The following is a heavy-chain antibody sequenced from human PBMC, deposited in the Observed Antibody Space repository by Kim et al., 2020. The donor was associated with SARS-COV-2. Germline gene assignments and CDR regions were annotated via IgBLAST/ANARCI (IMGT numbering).Heavy chain of an antibody. CDR2: INHSGST. D-gene: IGHD5-18*01. J-gene: IGHJ6*02. CDR1: GGSFSGYY. CDR3: ARVGSRGYSYGPRIGYYGMDV. V-gene: IGHV4-34*01. Sequence: SETLSLTCAVYGGSFSGYYWSWIRQPPGKGLEWIGEINHSGSTNYNPSLKSRVTISVDTSKNQFSLKLSSVTAADTAVYYCARVGSRGYSYGPRIGYYGMDVWGQGTTVTVSS.